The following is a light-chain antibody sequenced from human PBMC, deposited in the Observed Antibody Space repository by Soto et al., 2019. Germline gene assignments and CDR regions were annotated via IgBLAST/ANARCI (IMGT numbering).Light chain of an antibody. J-gene: IGLJ1*01. CDR2: EVS. Sequence: QSVLAQPPSASGSPGQSVTISCTGTNSDVGGYNYVSWYQQHPGKAPKLMIYEVSKRPSGVPDRFSGSKSGNTASLTVSGLQAEDEADYYCSSYAGSNNVFGTGTKATVL. V-gene: IGLV2-8*01. CDR1: NSDVGGYNY. CDR3: SSYAGSNNV.